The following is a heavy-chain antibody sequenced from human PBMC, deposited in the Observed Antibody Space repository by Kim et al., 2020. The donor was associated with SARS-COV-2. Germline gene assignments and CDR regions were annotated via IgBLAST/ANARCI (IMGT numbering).Heavy chain of an antibody. D-gene: IGHD3-10*01. V-gene: IGHV3-7*01. CDR2: VNQGGSQK. CDR3: ARDRGTTGLVELDY. J-gene: IGHJ4*02. Sequence: GGSLRLSCAASGFNFAGYWMIWVRQAPGQGLEWVANVNQGGSQKNYADSVKGRFTISRDNAKTSVYLQLSGLRVEDTAVYYCARDRGTTGLVELDYWGQGTLVTVSS. CDR1: GFNFAGYW.